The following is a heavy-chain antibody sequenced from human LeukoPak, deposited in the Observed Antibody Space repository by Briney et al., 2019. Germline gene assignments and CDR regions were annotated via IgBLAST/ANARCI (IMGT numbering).Heavy chain of an antibody. Sequence: GASVKVSCTASGYTFTTYTIHWVRQAPGQRLEWMGWINAGSGNTKYSQNLQGRVTITRDTSASTAYMELSSLRSEDTAAYYCAGAYCTDGVYSTPFDDWGQGTLVTVSS. V-gene: IGHV1-3*01. CDR3: AGAYCTDGVYSTPFDD. CDR2: INAGSGNT. CDR1: GYTFTTYT. D-gene: IGHD2-8*01. J-gene: IGHJ4*02.